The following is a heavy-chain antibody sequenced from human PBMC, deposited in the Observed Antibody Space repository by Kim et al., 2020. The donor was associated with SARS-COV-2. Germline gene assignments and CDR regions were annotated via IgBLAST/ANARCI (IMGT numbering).Heavy chain of an antibody. Sequence: GGSLRLSCAASGYTFSSYAMTWVRQAPGKGLEWVAAVSAAGLRTYYADSLKGRFTISRDNSKNTVNLQMNSLRPEDSAVYYCAKGRSGPRQERESDYWG. J-gene: IGHJ4*01. D-gene: IGHD3-3*01. CDR2: VSAAGLRT. V-gene: IGHV3-23*01. CDR1: GYTFSSYA. CDR3: AKGRSGPRQERESDY.